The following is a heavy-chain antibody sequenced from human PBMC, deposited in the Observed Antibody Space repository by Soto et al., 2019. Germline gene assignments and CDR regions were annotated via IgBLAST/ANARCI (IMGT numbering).Heavy chain of an antibody. CDR2: IIPILGIA. CDR1: GGTFSSYT. J-gene: IGHJ4*02. CDR3: ARVDTAMQGDY. V-gene: IGHV1-69*02. D-gene: IGHD5-18*01. Sequence: QVQLVQSGAEVKKPGSSVKVSCKASGGTFSSYTISWVRQAPGQGLEWMGRIIPILGIANYAQKFQGRVTITADKSTSAAYLELRSLRSEDTAVYYCARVDTAMQGDYWGQGTLVTVSS.